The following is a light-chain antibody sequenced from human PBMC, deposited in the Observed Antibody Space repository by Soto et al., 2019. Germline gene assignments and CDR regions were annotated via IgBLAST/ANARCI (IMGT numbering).Light chain of an antibody. CDR2: SNN. CDR3: QSYESSSLSGFV. Sequence: QAVVTQPPSASGTPGQRVIISCSGSSSNFGGNTANWYQQFPGTAPKVLIYSNNQRPSGVPDRFSGSKSGISASLAITGLQADDEADYYCQSYESSSLSGFVFGSGTKLTVL. V-gene: IGLV1-44*01. J-gene: IGLJ1*01. CDR1: SSNFGGNT.